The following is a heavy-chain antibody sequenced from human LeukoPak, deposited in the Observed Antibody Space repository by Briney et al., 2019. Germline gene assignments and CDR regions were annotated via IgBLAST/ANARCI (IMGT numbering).Heavy chain of an antibody. CDR2: IYYSGST. CDR3: ARVGHGCSSSWCPFDY. J-gene: IGHJ4*02. Sequence: PSETLFLTCTVSGGSISGYYWSWIRQPPGKGLEWIGHIYYSGSTTYNPSLKSRVTISVDTSKNQFSLKLSSVTAADTAVYYCARVGHGCSSSWCPFDYWGQGTLVTVSS. D-gene: IGHD6-13*01. CDR1: GGSISGYY. V-gene: IGHV4-59*01.